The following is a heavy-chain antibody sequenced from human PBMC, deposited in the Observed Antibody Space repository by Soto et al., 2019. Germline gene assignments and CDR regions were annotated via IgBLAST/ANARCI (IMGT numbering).Heavy chain of an antibody. V-gene: IGHV1-3*01. CDR3: ARDYACWSGYYRPIYGMDV. Sequence: QVQLVQSGAEVKKPGASVKVSCKASGYTFTSYAMHWVRQAPGQRLEWMGWINAGNGNTKYSQKIQGRVTITRDTSASTAYTELSSLRSEDTAVYYCARDYACWSGYYRPIYGMDVWGQGTTVTVSS. CDR1: GYTFTSYA. CDR2: INAGNGNT. D-gene: IGHD3-3*01. J-gene: IGHJ6*02.